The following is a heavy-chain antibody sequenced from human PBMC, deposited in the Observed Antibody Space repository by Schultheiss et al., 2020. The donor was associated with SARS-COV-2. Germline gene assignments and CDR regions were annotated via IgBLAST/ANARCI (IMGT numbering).Heavy chain of an antibody. CDR3: AREDNYYGSAPYGY. Sequence: GGSLRLSCAASGFTFSSYAMSWVRQAPGKGLEWVSYISSSGSTIYYADSVKGRFTISRDNAKNSLYLQMNSLRAEDTAVYYCAREDNYYGSAPYGYWGQGTLVTVSS. CDR1: GFTFSSYA. V-gene: IGHV3-48*04. D-gene: IGHD3-10*01. J-gene: IGHJ4*02. CDR2: ISSSGSTI.